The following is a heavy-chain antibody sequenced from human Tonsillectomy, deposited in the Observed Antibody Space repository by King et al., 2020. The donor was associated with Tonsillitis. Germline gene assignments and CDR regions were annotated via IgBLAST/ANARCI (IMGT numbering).Heavy chain of an antibody. D-gene: IGHD1-1*01. Sequence: VQLQESGLGLVKPSETLSLTCSVSGGSITNYYWNWIRQPPGKGLEWIGHIYHSGITNYNPSLKSRVTMSVDTSENQFSLKLTSVTAADTAVYYCARAFTGSAKCAFDIWGPGTMVTVSS. V-gene: IGHV4-59*01. CDR1: GGSITNYY. J-gene: IGHJ3*02. CDR3: ARAFTGSAKCAFDI. CDR2: IYHSGIT.